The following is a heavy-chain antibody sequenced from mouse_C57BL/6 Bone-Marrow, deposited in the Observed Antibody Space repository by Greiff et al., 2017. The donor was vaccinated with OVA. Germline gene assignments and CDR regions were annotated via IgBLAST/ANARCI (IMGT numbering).Heavy chain of an antibody. V-gene: IGHV7-3*01. CDR2: IRNKANGYTT. CDR3: ARYYGHYFDY. D-gene: IGHD1-1*01. Sequence: EVKLMESGGGLVQPGGSLSLSCAASGFTFTDYYMSWVRQPPGKALEWLGFIRNKANGYTTEYSASVKGRFTISRDNSQSILYLQMNALRAEDSATYYCARYYGHYFDYWGQGTTLTVSS. CDR1: GFTFTDYY. J-gene: IGHJ2*01.